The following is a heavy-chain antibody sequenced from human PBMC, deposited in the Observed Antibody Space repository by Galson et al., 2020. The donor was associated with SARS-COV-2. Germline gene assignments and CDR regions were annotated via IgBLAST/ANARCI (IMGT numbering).Heavy chain of an antibody. V-gene: IGHV3-48*03. CDR1: GFTFSSYE. CDR2: ISSSGTTI. CDR3: ARLRATIFGVGPFDD. J-gene: IGHJ4*02. D-gene: IGHD3-3*01. Sequence: TGGSLRLPCAASGFTFSSYEMNWVRQAPGKGLEWVSYISSSGTTIYYADSVKGRFTISRDNAKNSLYLQMNSLRAEDTAVYYCARLRATIFGVGPFDDWGQGTLGTVSS.